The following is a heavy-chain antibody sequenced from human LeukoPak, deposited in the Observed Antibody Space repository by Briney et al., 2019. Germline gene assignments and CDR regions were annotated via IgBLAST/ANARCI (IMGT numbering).Heavy chain of an antibody. Sequence: GGSLRLSCAASGFTFSSYEMNWVRQAPGKGLEWVSYISSSGSTIYYADSVKGRFTISRDNAKNPLYLQMNSLRAEDTAVYYCARNLGGSIAAAGTGYWGQGTLVTVSS. CDR3: ARNLGGSIAAAGTGY. V-gene: IGHV3-48*03. J-gene: IGHJ4*02. CDR2: ISSSGSTI. D-gene: IGHD6-13*01. CDR1: GFTFSSYE.